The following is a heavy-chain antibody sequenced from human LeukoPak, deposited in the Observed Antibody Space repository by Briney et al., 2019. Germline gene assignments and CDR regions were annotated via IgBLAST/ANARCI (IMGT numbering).Heavy chain of an antibody. CDR2: INHSGST. D-gene: IGHD5-18*01. CDR1: GGSFSGYY. Sequence: SETLSLTCAVYGGSFSGYYWSWIRQPPGKGLEWIGEINHSGSTNYNPSLKSRVTISVDTSKNQFSLKLSSVTAADTAVYYCARVAYSYGRYDYWGQGTLVTVSS. CDR3: ARVAYSYGRYDY. J-gene: IGHJ4*02. V-gene: IGHV4-34*01.